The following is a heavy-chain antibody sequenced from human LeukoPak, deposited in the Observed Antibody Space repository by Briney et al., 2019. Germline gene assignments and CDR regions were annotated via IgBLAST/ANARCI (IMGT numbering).Heavy chain of an antibody. D-gene: IGHD7-27*01. CDR3: ARDANIWGLSYYYMDA. CDR1: GFTFSSYW. J-gene: IGHJ6*03. V-gene: IGHV3-7*01. Sequence: GGSLRLSCAASGFTFSSYWMSWVRQAPGKGLEWVANIKQDGSEKYYVDSVKGRFTISRDNAKNSLYLQMNSLRAEDTAVYYCARDANIWGLSYYYMDAWGKGTTVTISS. CDR2: IKQDGSEK.